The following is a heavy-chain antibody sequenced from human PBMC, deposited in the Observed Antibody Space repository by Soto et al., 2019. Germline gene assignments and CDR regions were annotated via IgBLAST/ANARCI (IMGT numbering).Heavy chain of an antibody. Sequence: ASVKVSCKASGYTFTGYYMHWVRQAPGQGLEWMGWINPNSGGTNYAQKFQGWVTMTRDTSISTAYMELSRLRSDDTAVYYCARDSSGCDSYAFDIWGQGTMVTVSS. D-gene: IGHD5-12*01. J-gene: IGHJ3*02. CDR3: ARDSSGCDSYAFDI. V-gene: IGHV1-2*04. CDR1: GYTFTGYY. CDR2: INPNSGGT.